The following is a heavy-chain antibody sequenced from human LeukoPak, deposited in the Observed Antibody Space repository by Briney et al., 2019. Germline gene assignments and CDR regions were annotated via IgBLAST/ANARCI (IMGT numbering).Heavy chain of an antibody. J-gene: IGHJ6*03. CDR3: ARVPCITIFGVVTTPYYYMDV. D-gene: IGHD3-3*01. CDR2: IIPIFGTA. Sequence: SVKVSCKASGGTFSSYAISWVRQAPGQGLEWMGGIIPIFGTANYAQRFQGRVTITADESTSTAYMELSSLRSEDTAVYYCARVPCITIFGVVTTPYYYMDVWGKGTTVTVSS. V-gene: IGHV1-69*13. CDR1: GGTFSSYA.